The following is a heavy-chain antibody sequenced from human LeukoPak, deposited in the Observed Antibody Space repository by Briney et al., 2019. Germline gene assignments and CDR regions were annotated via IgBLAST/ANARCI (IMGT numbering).Heavy chain of an antibody. CDR1: GYTFTGYY. Sequence: ASVKVSCKASGYTFTGYYMHWVRQAPGQGLEWMGWTNPNSGGTNYAQKFQGRVAMTRDTSISTAYMELSRLRSDDTAVYCCARDREGYYDILTGYYGVGAFDIWGQGTMVTVSS. CDR2: TNPNSGGT. J-gene: IGHJ3*02. D-gene: IGHD3-9*01. V-gene: IGHV1-2*02. CDR3: ARDREGYYDILTGYYGVGAFDI.